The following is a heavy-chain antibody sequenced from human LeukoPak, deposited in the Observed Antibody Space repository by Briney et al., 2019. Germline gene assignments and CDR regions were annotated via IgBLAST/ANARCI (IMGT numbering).Heavy chain of an antibody. CDR3: AKYLAHSSGWLLDAFDI. CDR1: GFTFSGYG. J-gene: IGHJ3*02. CDR2: ISYDGSNK. V-gene: IGHV3-30*18. D-gene: IGHD6-19*01. Sequence: GRSLRLSCAASGFTFSGYGMHWVRQAPGKGLAWVAVISYDGSNKYYADSVKGRFIISRDNSKNTLYVQMNSLRAEDTAVYYCAKYLAHSSGWLLDAFDIWGQGTMVTVSS.